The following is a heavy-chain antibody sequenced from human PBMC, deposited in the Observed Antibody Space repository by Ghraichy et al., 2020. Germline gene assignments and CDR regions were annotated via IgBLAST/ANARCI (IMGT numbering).Heavy chain of an antibody. V-gene: IGHV4-34*01. CDR2: INHSGST. CDR3: ARLAVAYFYYYYGMDV. J-gene: IGHJ6*02. Sequence: SETLSLTCAVYGGSFSGYYWSWIRQPPGKGLEWIGEINHSGSTNYNPSLKSRVTISVDTSKNQFSLKLSSVTAADTAVYYCARLAVAYFYYYYGMDVWGQGTTVTVSS. CDR1: GGSFSGYY.